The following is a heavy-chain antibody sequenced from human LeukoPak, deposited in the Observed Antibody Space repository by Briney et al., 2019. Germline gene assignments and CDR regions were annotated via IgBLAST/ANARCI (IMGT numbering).Heavy chain of an antibody. CDR1: GFTFSSYA. CDR2: ISGSGGST. V-gene: IGHV3-23*01. D-gene: IGHD4-17*01. CDR3: TRQMAPTVTFPEFDY. J-gene: IGHJ4*02. Sequence: GGSLRLSCAASGFTFSSYAMSWVRQAPGKGLEWVSAISGSGGSTYYADSVKGRFTISRDNSKNTLYLQMNSLKTEDTAVYYCTRQMAPTVTFPEFDYWGQGTLVTVSS.